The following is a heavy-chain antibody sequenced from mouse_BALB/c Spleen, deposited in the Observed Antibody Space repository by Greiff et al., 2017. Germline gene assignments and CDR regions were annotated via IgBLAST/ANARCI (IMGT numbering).Heavy chain of an antibody. J-gene: IGHJ4*01. CDR1: GFTFSSYA. V-gene: IGHV5-6-5*01. D-gene: IGHD2-2*01. CDR3: ARDGYLYYYAMDY. Sequence: EVQLVESGGGLVKPGGSLKLSCAASGFTFSSYAMSWVRQTPEKRLEWVASISSGGSTYYPDSVKGRFTISRDNARNILYLQMSSLRSEDTAMYYCARDGYLYYYAMDYWGQGTSVTVSS. CDR2: ISSGGST.